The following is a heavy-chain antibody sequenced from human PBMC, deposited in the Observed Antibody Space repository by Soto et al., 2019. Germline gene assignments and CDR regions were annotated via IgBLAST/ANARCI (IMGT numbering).Heavy chain of an antibody. CDR1: GFTFSSYS. CDR2: ISSSSSYI. D-gene: IGHD6-13*01. J-gene: IGHJ5*02. CDR3: ARAWTAAGRGNWFDP. Sequence: GGSLRLSCAASGFTFSSYSMDWVRQAPGKGLEWVSSISSSSSYIYYADSVKGRFTISRDNAKNSLYLQMNSLRAEDTAVYYCARAWTAAGRGNWFDPWAQGPRSPSPQ. V-gene: IGHV3-21*01.